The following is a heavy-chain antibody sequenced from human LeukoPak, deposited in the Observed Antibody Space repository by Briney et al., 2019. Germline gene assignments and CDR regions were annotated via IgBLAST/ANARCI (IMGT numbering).Heavy chain of an antibody. J-gene: IGHJ4*02. CDR3: SRITTNGYFEY. CDR1: GVTFSSFW. Sequence: GGALRLSRSASGVTFSSFWKGWGRQGPRQGKGGVASIRWDDERHHVDSVTGRFSVSRDNAKNSLYLQMNSLRAEDTAVYFCSRITTNGYFEYWGQGALVTVSS. CDR2: IRWDDER. V-gene: IGHV3-7*04. D-gene: IGHD1-1*01.